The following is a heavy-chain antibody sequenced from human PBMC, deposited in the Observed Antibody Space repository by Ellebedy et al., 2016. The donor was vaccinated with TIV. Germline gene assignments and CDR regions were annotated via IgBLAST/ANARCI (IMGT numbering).Heavy chain of an antibody. Sequence: AASVKVSCKASGCTFNSYAIRWVRQAPGQGLEWLGSIWPILCITNYAQNFQGRVTITADKSTSTAYMELSRLRSEDTAVYYCARGSGGSYGMDVWGQGTTVTVSS. CDR3: ARGSGGSYGMDV. J-gene: IGHJ6*02. CDR2: IWPILCIT. CDR1: GCTFNSYA. D-gene: IGHD1-26*01. V-gene: IGHV1-69*04.